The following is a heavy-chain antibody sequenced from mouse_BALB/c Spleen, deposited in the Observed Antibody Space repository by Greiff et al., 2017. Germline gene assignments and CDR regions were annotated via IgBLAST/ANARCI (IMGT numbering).Heavy chain of an antibody. V-gene: IGHV5-6-5*01. Sequence: EVQVVESGGGLVKPGGSLKLSCAASGFTFSSYAMSWVRQTPEKRLEWVASISSGGSTYYPDSVKGRFTISRDNARNILYLQMSSLRSEDTAMYYCARDYDYDRGFADWGQGTLVTVSA. D-gene: IGHD2-4*01. CDR3: ARDYDYDRGFAD. CDR2: ISSGGST. CDR1: GFTFSSYA. J-gene: IGHJ3*01.